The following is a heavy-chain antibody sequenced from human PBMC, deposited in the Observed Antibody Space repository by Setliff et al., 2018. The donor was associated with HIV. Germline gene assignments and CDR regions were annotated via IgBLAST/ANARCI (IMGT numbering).Heavy chain of an antibody. Sequence: PGGSLRLSCAASGFAFRNAYMSWVRQAPGKGLQWIGQMYYTGTIDYNPSLSSRVTISQDKSRNQFSLKLTSVTATDTAIYYCARGDGIGGNWFDPWGQGIMVTVSS. J-gene: IGHJ5*02. CDR1: GFAFRNAY. V-gene: IGHV4-4*02. CDR2: MYYTGTI. CDR3: ARGDGIGGNWFDP. D-gene: IGHD2-15*01.